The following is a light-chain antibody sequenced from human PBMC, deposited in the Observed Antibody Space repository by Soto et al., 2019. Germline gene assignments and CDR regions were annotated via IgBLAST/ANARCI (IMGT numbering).Light chain of an antibody. V-gene: IGLV2-14*01. CDR1: SSDIGNYDF. J-gene: IGLJ1*01. Sequence: QSVLTQPASVSGSPGQSITISCTGTSSDIGNYDFVSWYQQVPGTAPKAMIYEVSSRPSGVSNRFSGSKSGNTASLTVSGLQAEDEAVYYCASYAGSSRYVFGTGTKVTVL. CDR2: EVS. CDR3: ASYAGSSRYV.